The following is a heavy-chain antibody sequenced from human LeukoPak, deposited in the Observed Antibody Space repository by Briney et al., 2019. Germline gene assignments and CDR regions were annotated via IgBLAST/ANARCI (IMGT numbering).Heavy chain of an antibody. CDR2: INPNSGGT. CDR3: ARDSTYKQQWLVPLAWFDP. CDR1: GYTFTGYY. Sequence: ASVKVSCKASGYTFTGYYMHWVRQAPGQGLEWMGWINPNSGGTNYAQKFQGRVTMTRDTSISTAYMELSRLRSDDTAVYYCARDSTYKQQWLVPLAWFDPWGQGTLVTVSS. V-gene: IGHV1-2*02. D-gene: IGHD6-19*01. J-gene: IGHJ5*02.